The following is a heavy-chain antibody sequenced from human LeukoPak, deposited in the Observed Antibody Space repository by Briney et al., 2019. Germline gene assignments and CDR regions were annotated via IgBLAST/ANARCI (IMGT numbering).Heavy chain of an antibody. CDR1: GYTCTSYG. Sequence: ASVKVSCKASGYTCTSYGISWVRQAPGQGLEWMGWISAYNGNTNYAQKLQGRVTMTTDTSTSTAYMELRSLRSDDTAVYYCARSHPDSSGYSYYYYYMDVWGKGTTVTVSS. J-gene: IGHJ6*03. CDR3: ARSHPDSSGYSYYYYYMDV. V-gene: IGHV1-18*01. D-gene: IGHD3-22*01. CDR2: ISAYNGNT.